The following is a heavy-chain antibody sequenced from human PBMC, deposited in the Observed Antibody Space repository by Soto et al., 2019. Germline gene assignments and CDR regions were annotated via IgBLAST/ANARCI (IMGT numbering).Heavy chain of an antibody. J-gene: IGHJ5*02. CDR2: TYFRGSA. CDR1: GVSITSHY. V-gene: IGHV4-59*11. CDR3: ARDLRSRGWFDP. Sequence: VQLQESGPGLVKPSETLSLTCNVSGVSITSHYWNWIRQSPGMGLEWIGSTYFRGSASYNPSLTSRVTISLDTSKDQLSLTLSAVTAADSAVYYCARDLRSRGWFDPWGPGILVTVTS.